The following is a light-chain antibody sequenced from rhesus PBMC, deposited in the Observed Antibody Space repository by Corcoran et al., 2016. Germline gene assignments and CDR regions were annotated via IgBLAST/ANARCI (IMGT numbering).Light chain of an antibody. CDR2: GGS. V-gene: IGKV2-72*01. CDR1: QSLLHSNGNTY. CDR3: VQAIAFPLT. Sequence: DIVMTQTPLSLPITTGEPASISCRSSQSLLHSNGNTYLHWYLQKPGQSPQLLIDGGSNRASGVPDRFSGSGSGTDVRLKSSKVEAEDVGIYYCVQAIAFPLTFGGGTKVEIK. J-gene: IGKJ4*01.